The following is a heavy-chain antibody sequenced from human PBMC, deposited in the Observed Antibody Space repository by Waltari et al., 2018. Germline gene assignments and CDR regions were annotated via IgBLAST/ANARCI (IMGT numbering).Heavy chain of an antibody. V-gene: IGHV1-8*02. CDR3: ARGRTSPKRYGGSYFDY. D-gene: IGHD1-26*01. CDR2: MNPNSGNT. CDR1: GYNFTSYD. Sequence: QVQLVQSGAEVKKPGASVKVSCKASGYNFTSYDINWVRQATGQGLEWMGGMNPNSGNTGYAQKFQGRVTMTRNTSISTAYMELSSLRSEDTAVYYCARGRTSPKRYGGSYFDYWGQGTLVTVSS. J-gene: IGHJ4*02.